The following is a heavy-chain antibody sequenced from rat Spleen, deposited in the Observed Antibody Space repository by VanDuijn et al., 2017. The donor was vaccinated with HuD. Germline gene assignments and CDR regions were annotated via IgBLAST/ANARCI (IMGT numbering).Heavy chain of an antibody. D-gene: IGHD1-12*03. CDR2: INYDGSTV. CDR3: TRHAYYDGYYHWYFDF. V-gene: IGHV5-7*01. J-gene: IGHJ1*01. CDR1: GFTFSDYY. Sequence: EVQLVESGGGLVQPGRSLKLSCAASGFTFSDYYMAWVRQAPTKGLEWVATINYDGSTVHYRDSVKGRFTVSRDNAKSTLYLQMDSLRSEDTATHYCTRHAYYDGYYHWYFDFWGPGTMVTVSS.